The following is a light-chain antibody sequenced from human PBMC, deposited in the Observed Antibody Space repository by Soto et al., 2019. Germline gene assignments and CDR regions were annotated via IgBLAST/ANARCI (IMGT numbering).Light chain of an antibody. CDR1: QSISSW. V-gene: IGKV1-5*03. J-gene: IGKJ1*01. CDR3: QQYDTYWT. Sequence: DIQMTQSPATLSASVGDRVTITCGASQSISSWLAWYHQKPGKAPNLLIYKASSLKSGVPLRFSGSGSGTEFTLTINSLQPDDFATYYCQQYDTYWTFGQGTKVDI. CDR2: KAS.